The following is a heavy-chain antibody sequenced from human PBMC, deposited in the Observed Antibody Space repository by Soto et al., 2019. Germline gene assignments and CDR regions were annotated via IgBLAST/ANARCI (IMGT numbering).Heavy chain of an antibody. CDR3: ARDPSTQKMATSNFDY. V-gene: IGHV4-59*01. CDR2: IYDTGISGYTPST. Sequence: SETLSLTCTVSGGSITSSYWSWIRRPPGKGLEWIAYIYDTGISGYTPSTSYNPSLKSRVTMSVDTSKSQFSLKLTSVTAADTAVYYCARDPSTQKMATSNFDYWGQGTLVTVSS. J-gene: IGHJ4*02. CDR1: GGSITSSY. D-gene: IGHD5-12*01.